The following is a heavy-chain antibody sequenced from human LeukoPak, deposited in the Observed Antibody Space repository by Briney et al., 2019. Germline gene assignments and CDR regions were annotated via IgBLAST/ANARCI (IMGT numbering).Heavy chain of an antibody. J-gene: IGHJ4*02. CDR1: GYIFTGYY. CDR3: TRKGRSTLDY. V-gene: IGHV1-2*02. D-gene: IGHD1-26*01. Sequence: GASVTVSCKTSGYIFTGYYIYWVRQAPGQGFEWMGWIDPNSGGTNSSQKFQDRVSMARDTSVSTAYMELSRLRSDDTAIYFCTRKGRSTLDYWGQGTLVTLSS. CDR2: IDPNSGGT.